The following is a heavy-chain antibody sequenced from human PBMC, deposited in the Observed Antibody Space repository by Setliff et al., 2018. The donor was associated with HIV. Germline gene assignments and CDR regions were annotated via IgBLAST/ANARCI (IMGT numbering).Heavy chain of an antibody. CDR1: GFSFSDYF. CDR2: IGGRGTPV. V-gene: IGHV3-11*01. D-gene: IGHD2-2*02. Sequence: GGSLRLSCEASGFSFSDYFMTWIRQAPGKGLEWISYIGGRGTPVEIADSLKGRFFVSRDNSKNSLYLQINNLSVEDTAMYFCARTDSYTAMIWPWGRGTLVTVSS. J-gene: IGHJ1*01. CDR3: ARTDSYTAMIWP.